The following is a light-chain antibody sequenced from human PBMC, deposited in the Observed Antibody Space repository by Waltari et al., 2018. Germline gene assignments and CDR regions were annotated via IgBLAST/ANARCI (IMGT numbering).Light chain of an antibody. V-gene: IGKV3-20*01. CDR2: GAS. Sequence: EIVLTPSPGTLSLSLGERATVSCRASQSVRRAFAWYQQKPGQAPRPLIYGASTRATGIPDRFSGSGSGTDFSLTISRLEPDDFAVYFCQHYLRLPVTFGQGTTVEI. CDR3: QHYLRLPVT. CDR1: QSVRRAF. J-gene: IGKJ1*01.